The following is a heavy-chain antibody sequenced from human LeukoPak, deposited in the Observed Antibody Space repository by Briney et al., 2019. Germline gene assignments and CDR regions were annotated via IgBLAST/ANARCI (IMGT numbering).Heavy chain of an antibody. Sequence: PGGSLRLSCAASGFTFSSYAMSWVRQAPGKGLEWVSAISGSGGSTYYADSVKGRFTIFRDNAKNSLYLQMNSLRPEDTALYYCVRDQGYGDYRESWFDPWGQGTLVTVSS. V-gene: IGHV3-23*01. CDR2: ISGSGGST. CDR3: VRDQGYGDYRESWFDP. J-gene: IGHJ5*02. CDR1: GFTFSSYA. D-gene: IGHD4-17*01.